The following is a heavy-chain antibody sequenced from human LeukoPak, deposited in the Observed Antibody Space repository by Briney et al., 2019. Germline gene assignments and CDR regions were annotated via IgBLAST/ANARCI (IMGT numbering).Heavy chain of an antibody. Sequence: GESLMISCKGSGYSFTSYWIGWVREMPGKGVGWMGIIFPGDSDTRYSPSFQGQVTFSADKSINIVYLQWSSLKASDTAMYYCARQGTGYSFDYWGQGTLVTVSS. CDR3: ARQGTGYSFDY. V-gene: IGHV5-51*01. CDR2: IFPGDSDT. D-gene: IGHD2-8*02. CDR1: GYSFTSYW. J-gene: IGHJ4*02.